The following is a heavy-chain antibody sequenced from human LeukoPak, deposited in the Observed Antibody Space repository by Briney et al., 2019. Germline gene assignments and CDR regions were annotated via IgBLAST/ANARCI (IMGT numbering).Heavy chain of an antibody. CDR3: AKQGAARQDYYMDV. CDR1: GDSFSSYA. V-gene: IGHV1-69*06. J-gene: IGHJ6*03. CDR2: IIPIFGTA. Sequence: SVKVSCKASGDSFSSYAITWVRQATGQGLEWLGRIIPIFGTANYPQKFQGRVTITADILSSTAYIEMTNLTSDDTAVYFCAKQGAARQDYYMDVWGNGTTVSV. D-gene: IGHD5-18*01.